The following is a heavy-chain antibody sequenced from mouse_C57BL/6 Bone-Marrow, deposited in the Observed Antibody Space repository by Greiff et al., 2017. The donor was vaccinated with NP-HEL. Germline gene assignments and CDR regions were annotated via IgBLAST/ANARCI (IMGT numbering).Heavy chain of an antibody. V-gene: IGHV1-52*01. D-gene: IGHD1-1*01. J-gene: IGHJ4*01. CDR2: IDPSDSET. CDR3: ARGITTVVGGAMDY. CDR1: GYTFTSYW. Sequence: VQLQRSGAELVRPGSSVKLSCKASGYTFTSYWMHWVKQRPIQGLEWIGNIDPSDSETHYNQKFKDKATLTVDKSSSTAYMQLSSLTSEDSAVYYCARGITTVVGGAMDYWGQGTSVTVSS.